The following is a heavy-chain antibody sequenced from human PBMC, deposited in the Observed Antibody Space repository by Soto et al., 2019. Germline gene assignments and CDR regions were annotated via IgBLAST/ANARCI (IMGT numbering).Heavy chain of an antibody. Sequence: QVLLVQSGAEMKQPGSSVSVSCKASGDSFTNYAFTWVRQAPGQGPEWLGGIILALGTPHYSQRFQGRLTITADESSSTVYMELGSLRIDDTAVYYCGRYCTNTKCRGGYYLDLWGQGPLLTVSS. CDR3: GRYCTNTKCRGGYYLDL. D-gene: IGHD2-8*01. J-gene: IGHJ5*02. CDR1: GDSFTNYA. V-gene: IGHV1-69*01. CDR2: IILALGTP.